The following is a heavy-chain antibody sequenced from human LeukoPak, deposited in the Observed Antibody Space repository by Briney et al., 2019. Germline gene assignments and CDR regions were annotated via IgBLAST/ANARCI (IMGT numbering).Heavy chain of an antibody. V-gene: IGHV3-30*03. CDR3: ASGDYVDY. CDR2: ISSGGSNK. CDR1: GFTFSYYG. J-gene: IGHJ4*02. Sequence: GGSLRLSCAASGFTFSYYGMHWVRQAPGKGLEWVALISSGGSNKYYADSVKGRFTISRDNSKNTLYLQMSSLRAEDTAIYYCASGDYVDYWGQGTPVTVSS. D-gene: IGHD4-17*01.